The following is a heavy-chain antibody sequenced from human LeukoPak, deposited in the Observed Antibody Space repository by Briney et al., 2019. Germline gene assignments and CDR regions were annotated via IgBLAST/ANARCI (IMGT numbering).Heavy chain of an antibody. CDR2: INHSGST. J-gene: IGHJ2*01. V-gene: IGHV4-34*01. D-gene: IGHD2-15*01. Sequence: SETLSLTCAVYGGSFSGYYWSWIRQSPGKGLEWIGEINHSGSTNYNPSLKSRVTISADTSKNQFSLKLSSVTAADTAVYYCARRTVVVVVVHHWYFDLWGRGNLVTVSS. CDR1: GGSFSGYY. CDR3: ARRTVVVVVVHHWYFDL.